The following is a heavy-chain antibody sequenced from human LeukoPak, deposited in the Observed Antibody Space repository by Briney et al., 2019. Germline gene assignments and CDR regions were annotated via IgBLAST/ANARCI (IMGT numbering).Heavy chain of an antibody. D-gene: IGHD6-13*01. J-gene: IGHJ6*03. Sequence: GGSLRLSCAASGFTFSSYGMHWVRQAPGKGLEWVAFIRYDGSNKYYADSVKGRFTISRDNSKNTLYLQMNSLRAEDTAVYYCAKDTLVAAAGTNYYYMDVWGKGTTVTVSS. CDR2: IRYDGSNK. CDR1: GFTFSSYG. V-gene: IGHV3-30*02. CDR3: AKDTLVAAAGTNYYYMDV.